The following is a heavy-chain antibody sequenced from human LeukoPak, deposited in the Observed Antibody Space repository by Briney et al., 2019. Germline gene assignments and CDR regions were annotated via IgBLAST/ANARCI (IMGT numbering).Heavy chain of an antibody. CDR1: GYTFTSYY. Sequence: ASVKVSCKASGYTFTSYYMHWVRQAPGQGLEWMGIINPSGGSTSYAQKFQGRVTMTRDTSTSTVYLELSSLRSEDTAVYYCAREWAGYYDSSPRPFDYWGQGTLVTVSS. CDR3: AREWAGYYDSSPRPFDY. V-gene: IGHV1-46*01. D-gene: IGHD3-22*01. J-gene: IGHJ4*02. CDR2: INPSGGST.